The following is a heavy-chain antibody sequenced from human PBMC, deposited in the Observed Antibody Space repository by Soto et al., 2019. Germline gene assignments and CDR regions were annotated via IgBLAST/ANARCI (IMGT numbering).Heavy chain of an antibody. CDR1: GYTFTTHD. CDR2: MNPRSGNT. V-gene: IGHV1-8*01. CDR3: ARGPRYCSSPSCTSWDY. Sequence: QVQLVQSGAEVKKPGASVKVSCEASGYTFTTHDINWVRQATGLGLEWMGWMNPRSGNTGEAQKFQGRLTMTSNTSTGTAYMELSGLTSEDTAVYYCARGPRYCSSPSCTSWDYWGQGTLVTVSS. J-gene: IGHJ4*02. D-gene: IGHD2-2*01.